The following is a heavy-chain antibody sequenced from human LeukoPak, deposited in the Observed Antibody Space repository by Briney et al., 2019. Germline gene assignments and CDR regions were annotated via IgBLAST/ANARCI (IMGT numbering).Heavy chain of an antibody. CDR2: IYYSGST. J-gene: IGHJ4*02. Sequence: PSETLSLTCAVSGYSISSGYHWGWIRQPPGKGLEWIGSIYYSGSTHYNPSLKSRVTISVDTSKNQFSLKLSSVTAADTAVYYCARVATTTNPPQRPFDYWGQGTLVTVSS. D-gene: IGHD5-12*01. CDR3: ARVATTTNPPQRPFDY. CDR1: GYSISSGYH. V-gene: IGHV4-38-2*01.